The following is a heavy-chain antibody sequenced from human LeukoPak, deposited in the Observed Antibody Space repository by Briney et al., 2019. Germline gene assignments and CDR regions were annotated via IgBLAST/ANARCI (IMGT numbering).Heavy chain of an antibody. CDR3: AREATGTTDSDASDI. CDR1: GYTFTGYY. J-gene: IGHJ3*02. D-gene: IGHD1-1*01. CDR2: INPNSGGT. Sequence: ASVKVSCKASGYTFTGYYMHWVRQAPGQGLEWMGWINPNSGGTNYAQKFQGRVTMTRDTSISTAYMELSRLRSDDTAVYYCAREATGTTDSDASDIWGQGTMVTVSS. V-gene: IGHV1-2*02.